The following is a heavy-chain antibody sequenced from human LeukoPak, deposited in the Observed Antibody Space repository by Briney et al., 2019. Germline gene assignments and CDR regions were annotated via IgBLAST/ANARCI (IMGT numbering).Heavy chain of an antibody. CDR3: AKGQNWGSVYFDY. J-gene: IGHJ4*02. Sequence: GGSLRLSCAASGFTFSSYAMSWVRQAPGKGLEWVSAISGDGTNIVYADSVKGRLTISRDNSKSTLYLQMNSLRAEDTAVYYCAKGQNWGSVYFDYWGQGTLVTVSS. CDR1: GFTFSSYA. V-gene: IGHV3-23*01. CDR2: ISGDGTNI. D-gene: IGHD7-27*01.